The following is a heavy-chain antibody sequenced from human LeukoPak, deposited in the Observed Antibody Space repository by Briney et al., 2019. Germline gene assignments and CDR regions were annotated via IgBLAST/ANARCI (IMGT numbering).Heavy chain of an antibody. CDR2: FRSNSSYI. V-gene: IGHV3-21*01. CDR1: GFTFISYS. CDR3: PSHSGGVAGKAFDY. Sequence: GGSLRLSCAASGFTFISYSMNWVRQAPGKGLELGSSFRSNSSYIYYAYSVKDRSTISRDNANNSLYLQINILRAEDTAVYYCPSHSGGVAGKAFDYWGQASLVTVSS. D-gene: IGHD2-15*01. J-gene: IGHJ4*02.